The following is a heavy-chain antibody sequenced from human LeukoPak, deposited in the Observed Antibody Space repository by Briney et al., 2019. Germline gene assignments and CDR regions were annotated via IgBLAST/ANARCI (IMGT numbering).Heavy chain of an antibody. V-gene: IGHV1-69*13. J-gene: IGHJ4*02. Sequence: GASVKVSCKASGGTFSSYAISWVRQAPGQGLEWMGGIIPIFGTANYAQKLQGRVTITADESTSTAYMELSSLRSEDTAVYYCARGVREVVRGLRYYFDYWGQGTLVTVSS. D-gene: IGHD3-10*01. CDR3: ARGVREVVRGLRYYFDY. CDR1: GGTFSSYA. CDR2: IIPIFGTA.